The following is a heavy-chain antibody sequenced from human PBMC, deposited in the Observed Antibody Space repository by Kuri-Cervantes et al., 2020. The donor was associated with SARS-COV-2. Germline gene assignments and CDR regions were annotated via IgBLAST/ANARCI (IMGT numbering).Heavy chain of an antibody. CDR3: ASSPESGPYYYYYGMDV. V-gene: IGHV1-69*06. CDR1: GGTFSSYA. Sequence: SVKVSCKASGGTFSSYAINWVRQAPGQGLEWMGGIIPIFGTANYAQKFQGRVTITADKSTSTAYMELSSLRSEDTAVYYCASSPESGPYYYYYGMDVWGQGTTVTVSS. D-gene: IGHD6-25*01. CDR2: IIPIFGTA. J-gene: IGHJ6*02.